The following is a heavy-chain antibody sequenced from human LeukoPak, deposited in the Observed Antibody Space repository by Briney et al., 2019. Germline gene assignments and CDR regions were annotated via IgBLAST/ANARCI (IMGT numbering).Heavy chain of an antibody. CDR3: ARGRAARRYYYYYYMDV. CDR1: GGSFSGYY. J-gene: IGHJ6*03. D-gene: IGHD6-13*01. Sequence: SETLSLTCAVYGGSFSGYYWSWIRQPPGKGLEWIGEINHSGSTNYNPSLKSRVTISVDTSKNQFSLKLSSVTAADTAVYYCARGRAARRYYYYYYMDVWGKGTTVTVSS. V-gene: IGHV4-34*01. CDR2: INHSGST.